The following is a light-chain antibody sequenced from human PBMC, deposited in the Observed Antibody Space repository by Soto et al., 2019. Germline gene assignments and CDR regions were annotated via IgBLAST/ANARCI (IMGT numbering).Light chain of an antibody. Sequence: IDMTQARAALDLSSKEGLNLXGRASQSVSSYLAWYQQNPGPAPRLLFYGASGRATGTPPRFSARGSGTEFTLPITSLQSEDFAVYYCQQYNNWPRTFGQGTKVDIK. CDR2: GAS. CDR1: QSVSSY. J-gene: IGKJ1*01. V-gene: IGKV3D-15*01. CDR3: QQYNNWPRT.